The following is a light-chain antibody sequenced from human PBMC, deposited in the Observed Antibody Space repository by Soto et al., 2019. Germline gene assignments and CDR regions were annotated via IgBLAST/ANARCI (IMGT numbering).Light chain of an antibody. Sequence: DIQMTQSPSSLSASVGDGVTITCRASQDIRNDLGWYQQKPGKAPKRLIYPASSFQSGVPSRFSGSGSGTEFTLTISSLQPDDFATYYCQQYNSYSETFGQGTKVDIK. CDR2: PAS. CDR3: QQYNSYSET. J-gene: IGKJ1*01. V-gene: IGKV1-17*01. CDR1: QDIRND.